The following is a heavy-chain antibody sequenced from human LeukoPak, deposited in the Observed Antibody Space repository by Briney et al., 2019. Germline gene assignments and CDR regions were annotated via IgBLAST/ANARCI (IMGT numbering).Heavy chain of an antibody. V-gene: IGHV3-66*01. CDR3: AKELSSDYYTFDY. CDR1: GFTVSSNH. J-gene: IGHJ4*02. CDR2: IYNGDTT. D-gene: IGHD3-22*01. Sequence: GGSLRLSCAASGFTVSSNHMSWVRQAPGKGLEWVSVIYNGDTTQYADSVKGRFTVSRDYSKNTLYLQMNSLRVEDTAVYYCAKELSSDYYTFDYWGLGTLVTVSS.